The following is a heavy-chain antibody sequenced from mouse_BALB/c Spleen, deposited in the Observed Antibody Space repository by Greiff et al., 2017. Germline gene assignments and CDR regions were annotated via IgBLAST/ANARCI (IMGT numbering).Heavy chain of an antibody. D-gene: IGHD3-1*01. CDR1: GFSLTGYG. V-gene: IGHV2-6-7*01. CDR2: IWGDGST. Sequence: VQLQQSGPGLVAPSQSLSITCTVSGFSLTGYGVNWVRQPPGKGLEWLGMIWGDGSTDYNSALKSRLSISKDNSKSQVFLKMNSLQTDDTARYYCASSGPPYAMDYWGQGTSVTVSS. J-gene: IGHJ4*01. CDR3: ASSGPPYAMDY.